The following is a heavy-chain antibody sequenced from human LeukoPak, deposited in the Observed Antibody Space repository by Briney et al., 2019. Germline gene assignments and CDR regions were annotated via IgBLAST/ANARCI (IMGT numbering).Heavy chain of an antibody. D-gene: IGHD6-19*01. J-gene: IGHJ4*02. CDR3: TTGSGWFPPFDY. V-gene: IGHV3-15*01. Sequence: GGSLRLSCAASGFTFSNAWMSWVRQAPGKGLEWVGRIKSKTDGGTTDYAAPVKGRFTISRDDSKNTLFLQMNSLKTEDTAVYYCTTGSGWFPPFDYWGQGTLVTVSS. CDR1: GFTFSNAW. CDR2: IKSKTDGGTT.